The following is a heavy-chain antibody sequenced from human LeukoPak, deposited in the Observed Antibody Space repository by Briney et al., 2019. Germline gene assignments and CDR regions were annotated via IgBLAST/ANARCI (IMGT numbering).Heavy chain of an antibody. V-gene: IGHV1-69*13. CDR2: IIPIFGTA. CDR1: GGTFSSYA. J-gene: IGHJ4*02. D-gene: IGHD2-2*01. CDR3: AREPMPCTSCYSYFDY. Sequence: SVKVSCKASGGTFSSYAISWVRLAPGQGLEWMGGIIPIFGTANYAQKFQGRVTITADESTSTAYMELSSLRSEDTAVYYCAREPMPCTSCYSYFDYWGQGTLVTVSS.